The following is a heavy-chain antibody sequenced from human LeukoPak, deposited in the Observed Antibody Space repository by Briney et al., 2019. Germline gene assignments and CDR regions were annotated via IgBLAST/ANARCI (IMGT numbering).Heavy chain of an antibody. CDR2: ISGSGGST. D-gene: IGHD2-15*01. CDR1: GFTFSSYA. CDR3: AKGDVVVVAATVGY. V-gene: IGHV3-23*01. Sequence: GGSLRLSCAASGFTFSSYAMSWVRQAPGKRLEWVSAISGSGGSTFYADSVKGRFTISRDNSKNTLYLQMNSLRAEDTAVYYCAKGDVVVVAATVGYWGQGTLVTVSS. J-gene: IGHJ4*02.